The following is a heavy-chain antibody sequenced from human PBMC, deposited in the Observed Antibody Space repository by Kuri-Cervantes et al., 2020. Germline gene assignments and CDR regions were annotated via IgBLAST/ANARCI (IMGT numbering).Heavy chain of an antibody. CDR1: GGSFSGYY. J-gene: IGHJ4*02. Sequence: ESLKISCAVYGGSFSGYYWSWIRQPPGKGLEWIGEINHSGSTNYNPSLKSRVTMSVDTSKNQFSLKLSSVTAADTAVYYCASTPGVVVPAAMGVGRDYFDYWGQGTLVTVSS. D-gene: IGHD2-2*01. CDR3: ASTPGVVVPAAMGVGRDYFDY. V-gene: IGHV4-34*01. CDR2: INHSGST.